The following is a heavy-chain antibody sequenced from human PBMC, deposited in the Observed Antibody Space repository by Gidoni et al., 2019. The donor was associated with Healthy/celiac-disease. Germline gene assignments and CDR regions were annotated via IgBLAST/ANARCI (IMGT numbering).Heavy chain of an antibody. Sequence: SCAASGFTFSSYWMHWVRQAPGKGLVWVSRINSDGSSTSYADSMKGRFTISRDNAKNTLYLQMNSLRAEDTAVYYCAREDRNYGMDVWGQGTTVTVSS. CDR3: AREDRNYGMDV. D-gene: IGHD2-15*01. CDR1: GFTFSSYW. V-gene: IGHV3-74*01. J-gene: IGHJ6*02. CDR2: INSDGSST.